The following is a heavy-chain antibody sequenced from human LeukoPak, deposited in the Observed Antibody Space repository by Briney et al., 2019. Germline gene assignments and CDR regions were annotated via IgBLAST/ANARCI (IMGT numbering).Heavy chain of an antibody. Sequence: SGGSLRLSCAASGFTFSSYSMNWVRQAPGKGLEWVSSISSSSSYIYYADSVKGRFTISRDNAKNSLYLQMNSLRAEDTAVYYCARGAPDGGNPVPLIPALRLEYWGQGTLVTVSS. CDR3: ARGAPDGGNPVPLIPALRLEY. J-gene: IGHJ4*02. CDR1: GFTFSSYS. V-gene: IGHV3-21*01. CDR2: ISSSSSYI. D-gene: IGHD4-23*01.